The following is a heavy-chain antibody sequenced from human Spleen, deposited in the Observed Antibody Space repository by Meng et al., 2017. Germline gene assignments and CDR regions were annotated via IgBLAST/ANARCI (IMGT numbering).Heavy chain of an antibody. CDR2: IWYDGSNK. Sequence: GESLKISCAASGFTFSDYYMNWVRQAPGKGLEWVAVIWYDGSNKYYADSVKGRFTISRDNSKNTLYLQTNSLRAEDTAVYYYARGAQWLAYFDYWGQGTLVTVSS. CDR1: GFTFSDYY. D-gene: IGHD6-19*01. V-gene: IGHV3-33*08. CDR3: ARGAQWLAYFDY. J-gene: IGHJ4*02.